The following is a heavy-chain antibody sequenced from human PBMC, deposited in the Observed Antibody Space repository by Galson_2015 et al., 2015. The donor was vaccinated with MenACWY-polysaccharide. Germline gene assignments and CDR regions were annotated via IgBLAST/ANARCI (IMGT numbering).Heavy chain of an antibody. V-gene: IGHV3-33*01. CDR2: VWNDGTKK. Sequence: SLRLSCAASGFNFSGYGMHWVRQAPGKGLEWAAVVWNDGTKKYYADSVKGRFTISRDNSKRVVYLEMNFLRPDDTATYSCARDACSSQNCVDYYRYYMDVWDKGTTVAV. CDR1: GFNFSGYG. CDR3: ARDACSSQNCVDYYRYYMDV. D-gene: IGHD4-17*01. J-gene: IGHJ6*03.